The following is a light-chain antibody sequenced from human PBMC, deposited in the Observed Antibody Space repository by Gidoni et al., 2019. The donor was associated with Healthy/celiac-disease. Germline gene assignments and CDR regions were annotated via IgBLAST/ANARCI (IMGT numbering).Light chain of an antibody. J-gene: IGKJ2*01. Sequence: DIQMTQSPSTLSASVGDRVTITCRASQSISSWLAWYQQKPGKAPKLLIYKASSLESVVPSMFSGSGSGTEFTLTISSLQPDDFATYYCQQYNSYPYTFGQGTKLEIK. CDR1: QSISSW. CDR2: KAS. CDR3: QQYNSYPYT. V-gene: IGKV1-5*03.